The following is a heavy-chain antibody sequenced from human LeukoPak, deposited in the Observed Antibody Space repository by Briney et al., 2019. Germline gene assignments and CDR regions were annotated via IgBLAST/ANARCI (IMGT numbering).Heavy chain of an antibody. CDR3: ARRVAADGSFDY. J-gene: IGHJ4*02. V-gene: IGHV4-4*09. D-gene: IGHD6-13*01. CDR1: GGSISSYY. CDR2: IYTSGST. Sequence: SETLSLTCTVSGGSISSYYWSWIRQPPGKGLEWTGYIYTSGSTNYNPALKSRVTISVDTSKNQFSLKLTSVTAADTAVYYCARRVAADGSFDYWGQGTLVTVSS.